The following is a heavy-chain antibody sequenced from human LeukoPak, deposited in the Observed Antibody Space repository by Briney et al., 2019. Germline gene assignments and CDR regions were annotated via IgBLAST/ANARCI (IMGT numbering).Heavy chain of an antibody. D-gene: IGHD3-10*01. CDR2: IYYSGST. J-gene: IGHJ4*02. CDR1: GGSVSSGSYY. CDR3: ASANYGSGSYYIDY. V-gene: IGHV4-61*01. Sequence: SETLSLTCTVSGGSVSSGSYYWSWIRQHPGKGLEWIGYIYYSGSTNYNPSLKSRVTISVDTSKNQFSLKLSSVTAADAAVYYCASANYGSGSYYIDYWGQGTLVTVSS.